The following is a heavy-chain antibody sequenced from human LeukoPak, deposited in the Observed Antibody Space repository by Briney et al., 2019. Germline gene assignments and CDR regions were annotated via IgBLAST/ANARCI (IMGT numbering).Heavy chain of an antibody. CDR2: INHSGST. Sequence: PSESLSLTCAVYGGSVSGYYWSWVRQPPGKGLEWIGEINHSGSTNYNPSLKSRVTISVDTSKNQFSLKLSSVTAADTAVYYCAREAARGVSPWGQGTLVTVSS. V-gene: IGHV4-34*01. D-gene: IGHD6-6*01. CDR1: GGSVSGYY. J-gene: IGHJ5*02. CDR3: AREAARGVSP.